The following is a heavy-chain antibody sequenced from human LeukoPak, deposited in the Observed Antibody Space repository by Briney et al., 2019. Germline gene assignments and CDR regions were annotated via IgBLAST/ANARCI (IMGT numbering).Heavy chain of an antibody. D-gene: IGHD5-12*01. J-gene: IGHJ4*02. V-gene: IGHV4-4*07. Sequence: PSETLSLTCSISRAPINNFYWSWIRQPVGKGLEWIGRIYTSGSTNYNPSLKSRVSMSGDISKNRLSLNLISVTAADTAVYYCARGGGKWVRGGFDSWGQGILVTVSS. CDR1: RAPINNFY. CDR3: ARGGGKWVRGGFDS. CDR2: IYTSGST.